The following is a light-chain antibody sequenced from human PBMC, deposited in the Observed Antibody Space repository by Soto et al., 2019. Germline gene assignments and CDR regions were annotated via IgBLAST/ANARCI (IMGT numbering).Light chain of an antibody. J-gene: IGKJ5*01. V-gene: IGKV1D-8*02. CDR1: KGMSNY. Sequence: GKSVDLGGRRSKGMSNYLAWYQQKPGKVPKLLIYAASSLQSGVPARFSGSGSGTDCPLTICICGLEISAEHLCQSSGPAPRIPCGGGTRLEIK. CDR2: AAS. CDR3: QSSGPAPRIP.